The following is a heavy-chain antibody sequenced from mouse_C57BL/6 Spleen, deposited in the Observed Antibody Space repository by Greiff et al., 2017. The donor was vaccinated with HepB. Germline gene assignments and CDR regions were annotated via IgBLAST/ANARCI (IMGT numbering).Heavy chain of an antibody. CDR3: ARSTVVAPYYFDD. Sequence: QVQLQQPGAELVKPGASVKMSCKASGYTFTSYWITWVQQRPGQGLEWIGDIYPGSGSTNYNEKVKGKATLTVYTSSRTAYMQLSSLTSEDSAVYYCARSTVVAPYYFDDWGQGTTLTVSS. V-gene: IGHV1-55*01. J-gene: IGHJ2*01. D-gene: IGHD1-1*01. CDR1: GYTFTSYW. CDR2: IYPGSGST.